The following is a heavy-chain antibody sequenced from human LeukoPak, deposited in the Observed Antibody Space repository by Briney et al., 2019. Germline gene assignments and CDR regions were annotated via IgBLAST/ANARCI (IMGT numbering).Heavy chain of an antibody. V-gene: IGHV4-59*08. D-gene: IGHD3-10*01. CDR2: IYYSGST. CDR3: ARRAHGSGSFNRYHFDY. Sequence: SETLSLTCTVSGGSISNYYWSWIRQPPGKGLEWIGYIYYSGSTNYNPSLKSRVAISVDTSSNQFSLKLNSVTAADTAVYYCARRAHGSGSFNRYHFDYWGQGTLVAVSS. CDR1: GGSISNYY. J-gene: IGHJ4*02.